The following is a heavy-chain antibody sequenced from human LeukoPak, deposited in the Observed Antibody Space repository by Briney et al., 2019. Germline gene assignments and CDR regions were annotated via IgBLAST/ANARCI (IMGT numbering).Heavy chain of an antibody. Sequence: PGGSLRLSCAASGFTFSSYAMHWVRQAPGKGLEYVSAISSNGGSTYYANSVKGRFTISRDNSKNTLYLQMGSLRAEDMAVYYCARGRGATVGSYYYMDVWGKGTTVTISS. CDR2: ISSNGGST. D-gene: IGHD1-26*01. V-gene: IGHV3-64*01. CDR3: ARGRGATVGSYYYMDV. CDR1: GFTFSSYA. J-gene: IGHJ6*03.